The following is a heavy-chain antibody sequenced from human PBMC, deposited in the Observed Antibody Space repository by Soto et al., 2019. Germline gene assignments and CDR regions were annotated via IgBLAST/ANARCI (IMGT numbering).Heavy chain of an antibody. J-gene: IGHJ4*02. Sequence: EVQLLESGGGLIQPGGSLRLSCAASGFPFSTYEMTWARQSPGKGLEWVAFITSSGGPTYYADSVRGRFTISRDNSKNTLYLQMGSLRVEDAARYYCVKGGWVDDWGQGTLVTVSS. CDR1: GFPFSTYE. D-gene: IGHD6-19*01. V-gene: IGHV3-23*01. CDR3: VKGGWVDD. CDR2: ITSSGGPT.